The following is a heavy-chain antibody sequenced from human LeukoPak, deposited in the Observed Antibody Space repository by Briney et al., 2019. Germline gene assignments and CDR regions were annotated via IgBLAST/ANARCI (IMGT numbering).Heavy chain of an antibody. J-gene: IGHJ6*04. V-gene: IGHV4-61*01. Sequence: SETLSLTCTVSGCSVSSSGSYLWSWIRQPPGKGLEWIGYVSYSGSTNYNPSLTSRFTLQIDTSKNQFSLKLSSVTAGDTDVYYCARDYLRRNCNGGNCMGLDVWGKGTTVTVSS. CDR2: VSYSGST. D-gene: IGHD2-15*01. CDR3: ARDYLRRNCNGGNCMGLDV. CDR1: GCSVSSSGSYL.